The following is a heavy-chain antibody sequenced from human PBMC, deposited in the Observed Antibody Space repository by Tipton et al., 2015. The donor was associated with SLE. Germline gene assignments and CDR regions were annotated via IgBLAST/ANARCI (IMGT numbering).Heavy chain of an antibody. D-gene: IGHD2-15*01. J-gene: IGHJ3*02. CDR1: GGSISSGSYY. CDR3: ARDRGSLGAFDI. Sequence: TLSLTCTVSGGSISSGSYYWSWIRQPAGKGLEWIGRIYTSGSTNYNPSLKSRVTISVDTSKNQFSLKLSSVTAADTAVYYCARDRGSLGAFDIWGQGTMVTVSS. V-gene: IGHV4-61*02. CDR2: IYTSGST.